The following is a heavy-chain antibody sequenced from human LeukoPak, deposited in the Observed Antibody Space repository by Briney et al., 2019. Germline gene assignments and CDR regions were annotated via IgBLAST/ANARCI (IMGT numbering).Heavy chain of an antibody. J-gene: IGHJ4*02. CDR3: VKSWCRGILVCPDY. CDR1: GYTFTNNW. CDR2: IFPGDYDT. Sequence: GESLKISCKASGYTFTNNWIGWVRQMPGKGLEWMGRIFPGDYDTRYSLSFQGQVTITADRSINTVYLQWNSLRASDSAIYYCVKSWCRGILVCPDYWGQGTMVTVSS. D-gene: IGHD4/OR15-4a*01. V-gene: IGHV5-51*01.